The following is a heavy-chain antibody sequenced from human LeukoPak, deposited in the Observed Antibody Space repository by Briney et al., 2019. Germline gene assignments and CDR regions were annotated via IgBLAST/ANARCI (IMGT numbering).Heavy chain of an antibody. V-gene: IGHV4-39*01. Sequence: SETLSLTCTVSGGSISSSSYYWGWIRQPPGKGLEWIGSIYYSGSTYYNPSLKSRVTISVDTSKNQFSLKLSSVTAADTDVYYCASPFLSYYYDSAPGMWGQGTLVTVSS. D-gene: IGHD3-22*01. CDR1: GGSISSSSYY. CDR2: IYYSGST. CDR3: ASPFLSYYYDSAPGM. J-gene: IGHJ4*02.